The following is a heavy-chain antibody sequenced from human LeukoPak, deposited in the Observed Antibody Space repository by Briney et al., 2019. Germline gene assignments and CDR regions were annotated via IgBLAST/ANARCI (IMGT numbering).Heavy chain of an antibody. V-gene: IGHV4-39*07. D-gene: IGHD3-10*01. CDR2: IYYSGNT. CDR1: GGSIRSSTDY. Sequence: NPSETLSLTCTVSGGSIRSSTDYWGWIRQPPGKELEWIGSIYYSGNTNFNPSLESRVTMSVDTSKNQFSLKLSSVTAADTAVYYCARERGGYGFYSYYYIDVWGKGTTVTISS. CDR3: ARERGGYGFYSYYYIDV. J-gene: IGHJ6*03.